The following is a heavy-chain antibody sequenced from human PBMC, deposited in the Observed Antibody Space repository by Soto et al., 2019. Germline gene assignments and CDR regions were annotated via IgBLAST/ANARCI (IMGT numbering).Heavy chain of an antibody. Sequence: PGGSLRLSCAASGFTLTSYSMNWVRQAPGQGLEWVSYITSKSTTIKYADSVKGRFTVSRDNAKNSLYLQLNSLRDEDTAVYYCAREMGACSDSSCYPGPYDSWGQGTLVTVSS. CDR3: AREMGACSDSSCYPGPYDS. V-gene: IGHV3-48*02. D-gene: IGHD3-16*01. CDR1: GFTLTSYS. J-gene: IGHJ5*02. CDR2: ITSKSTTI.